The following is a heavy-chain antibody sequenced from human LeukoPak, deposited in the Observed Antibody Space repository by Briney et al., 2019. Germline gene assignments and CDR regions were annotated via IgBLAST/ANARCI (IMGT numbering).Heavy chain of an antibody. Sequence: SETLSLTCAVYGGSSSGYYWSWIRQPPGKGLEWIGEINHSGSTNYNPSLKSRVTISVDTSKNQFSLKLSSVTAADTAVYYCARVPWSGYYTTGGYNWFDPWGQGTLVTVSS. CDR1: GGSSSGYY. CDR3: ARVPWSGYYTTGGYNWFDP. J-gene: IGHJ5*02. V-gene: IGHV4-34*01. D-gene: IGHD3-3*01. CDR2: INHSGST.